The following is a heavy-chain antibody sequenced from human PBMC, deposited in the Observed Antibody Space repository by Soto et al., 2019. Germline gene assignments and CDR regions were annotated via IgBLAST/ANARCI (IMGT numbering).Heavy chain of an antibody. CDR3: ARYNWNYYQEYYFDY. J-gene: IGHJ4*02. Sequence: SETLSLTCTVSGGSISSYYWSWIRQPPGKGLEWIGYIYYSGSTNYNPSPKSRVTISVDTSKNQFSLKLSSVTAADTAVYYCARYNWNYYQEYYFDYWGQGTLVTVSS. CDR1: GGSISSYY. CDR2: IYYSGST. V-gene: IGHV4-59*01. D-gene: IGHD1-7*01.